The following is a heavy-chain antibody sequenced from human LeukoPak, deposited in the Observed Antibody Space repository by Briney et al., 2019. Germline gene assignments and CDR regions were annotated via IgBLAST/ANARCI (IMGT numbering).Heavy chain of an antibody. J-gene: IGHJ6*02. D-gene: IGHD5-24*01. Sequence: PSETLSLTCAVYGGSFSGYYWSWIRQPPGKGLERIGYIYYSGSTNYNPSLKSRVTMSIDTSKNQFSLKLSSVTAADTAVYYCARDFRGNYGSRGMDVWGQGTTVTVSS. CDR3: ARDFRGNYGSRGMDV. CDR1: GGSFSGYY. V-gene: IGHV4-59*01. CDR2: IYYSGST.